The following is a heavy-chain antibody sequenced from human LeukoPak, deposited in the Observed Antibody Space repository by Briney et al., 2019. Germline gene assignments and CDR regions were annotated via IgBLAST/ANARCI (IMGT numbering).Heavy chain of an antibody. CDR3: ASSREATSNWFVY. CDR2: IYSGGNT. Sequence: GGSLRLSCAASGFTVSSSYMTWVRQALGKGLEWVSVIYSGGNTYYTDSVQGRFTISRDNSKNTLYLQMNSLRAEDTAVYHCASSREATSNWFVYWGQGTLVTVSS. D-gene: IGHD2-2*01. CDR1: GFTVSSSY. J-gene: IGHJ5*01. V-gene: IGHV3-66*01.